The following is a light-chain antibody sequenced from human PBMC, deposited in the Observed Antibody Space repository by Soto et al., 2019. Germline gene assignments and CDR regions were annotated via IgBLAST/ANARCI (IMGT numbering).Light chain of an antibody. CDR2: DAS. Sequence: EIVLTQSPATLSLSPGERATLSCRASQSVSSYLAWYQQKPGQAPRLLIYDASNRATGIPARFSGSGSGTDFTLTIGSLEPEDFAVYYCQQRERTFGQGTKVEIK. CDR3: QQRERT. V-gene: IGKV3-11*01. CDR1: QSVSSY. J-gene: IGKJ1*01.